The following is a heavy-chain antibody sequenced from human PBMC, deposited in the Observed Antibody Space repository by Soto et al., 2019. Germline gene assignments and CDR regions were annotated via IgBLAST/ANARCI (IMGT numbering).Heavy chain of an antibody. Sequence: GGSLSLSCAASVFIFTSYGMHWVRPAPGKGLEWMALILHDGSAEHYADSVKGRFTISRDNSKNTLYLQMNSLTAEDTAVYYCARSRDGYSFYFYYGMDGWGQGTTVTVSS. J-gene: IGHJ6*02. CDR3: ARSRDGYSFYFYYGMDG. D-gene: IGHD4-4*01. CDR2: ILHDGSAE. CDR1: VFIFTSYG. V-gene: IGHV3-30*03.